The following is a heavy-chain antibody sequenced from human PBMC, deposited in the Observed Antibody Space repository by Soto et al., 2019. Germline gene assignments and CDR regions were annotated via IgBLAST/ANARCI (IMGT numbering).Heavy chain of an antibody. CDR1: GGSVSSGSYY. V-gene: IGHV4-61*01. CDR3: ARQVNCSSTSCYPKLYYYYYGMDV. J-gene: IGHJ6*02. CDR2: IYYSGST. D-gene: IGHD2-2*01. Sequence: SETLSLTCTVSGGSVSSGSYYWSWIRQPPGKGLEWIGYIYYSGSTNYNPSLKSRVTISVDTSKNQFSLKLSSVTAADTAVYYCARQVNCSSTSCYPKLYYYYYGMDVWGQGTTVTVSS.